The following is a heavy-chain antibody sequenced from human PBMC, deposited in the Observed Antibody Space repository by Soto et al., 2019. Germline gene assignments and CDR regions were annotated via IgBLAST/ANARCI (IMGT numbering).Heavy chain of an antibody. J-gene: IGHJ4*02. CDR3: AKVSSSWYAGFFDL. CDR2: LSDSGISI. Sequence: EVQLLESGGGLVQPGGSLRLSCTASGFTFSSHAMTWVRQAPGKVLEWVSGLSDSGISIYYADSVKDRLTISRDNSKNQLYLQIHPMRAEDTAVYYCAKVSSSWYAGFFDLWGQGTLVTVSS. V-gene: IGHV3-23*01. CDR1: GFTFSSHA. D-gene: IGHD6-13*01.